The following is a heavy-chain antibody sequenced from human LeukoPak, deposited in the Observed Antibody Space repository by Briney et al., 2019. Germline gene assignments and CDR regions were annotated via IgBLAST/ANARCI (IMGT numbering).Heavy chain of an antibody. CDR1: GYTFTSYY. V-gene: IGHV1-18*04. CDR3: ARDRSGIPKNIYFDY. CDR2: ISAYNGNT. D-gene: IGHD6-25*01. Sequence: ASVKVSCKASGYTFTSYYMHWVRQAPGQGLEWMGWISAYNGNTNYAQKLQGRVTMTTDTSTSTAYMELRSLRSDDTAVYYCARDRSGIPKNIYFDYWGQGTLVTVSS. J-gene: IGHJ4*02.